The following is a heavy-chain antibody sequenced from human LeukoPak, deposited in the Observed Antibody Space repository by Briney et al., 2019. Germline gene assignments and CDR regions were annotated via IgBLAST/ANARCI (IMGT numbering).Heavy chain of an antibody. J-gene: IGHJ4*02. CDR3: ARRGFSDYDQTYFDY. D-gene: IGHD5-12*01. CDR1: GYSFTSYW. V-gene: IGHV5-51*01. Sequence: GESLKISCKGSGYSFTSYWIGWVRQMPGKGLEWMGIIYPGDSDTRYSPSFQGQVTISADKSITTAYLQWNSLKASDTAMYYCARRGFSDYDQTYFDYWGQGALVTVSS. CDR2: IYPGDSDT.